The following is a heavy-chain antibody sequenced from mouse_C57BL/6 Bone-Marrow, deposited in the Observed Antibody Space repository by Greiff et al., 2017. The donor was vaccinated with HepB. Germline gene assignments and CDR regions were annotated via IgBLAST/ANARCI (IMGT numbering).Heavy chain of an antibody. CDR2: ISSGSSTI. V-gene: IGHV5-17*01. CDR1: GFTFSDYG. CDR3: ARLQLGRWYFDV. J-gene: IGHJ1*03. D-gene: IGHD4-1*02. Sequence: EVMLVESGGGLVKPGGSLKLSCAASGFTFSDYGMHWVRQAPEKGLEWVAYISSGSSTIYYADTVKGRFTISRDNAKNTLFLQMTSLRSEDTAMYYCARLQLGRWYFDVWGTGTTVTVSS.